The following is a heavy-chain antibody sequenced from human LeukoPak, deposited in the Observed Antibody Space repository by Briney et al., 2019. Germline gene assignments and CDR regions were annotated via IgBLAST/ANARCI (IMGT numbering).Heavy chain of an antibody. D-gene: IGHD6-13*01. Sequence: SETLSLTCTVSGGSISSYYWSWIRQPPGKGLEWIGYIYYSGSTNYNPSLKSRVTISVDTSKNQFSLKLSSVTAADTAVYYCARGGIAPAEGYFQHWGQGTLATVSS. CDR2: IYYSGST. CDR1: GGSISSYY. V-gene: IGHV4-59*01. CDR3: ARGGIAPAEGYFQH. J-gene: IGHJ1*01.